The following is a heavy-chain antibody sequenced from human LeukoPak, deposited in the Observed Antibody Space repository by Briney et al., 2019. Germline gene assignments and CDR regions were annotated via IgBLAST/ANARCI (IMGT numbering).Heavy chain of an antibody. CDR1: GFTFSSYA. Sequence: GGSLRLSCAASGFTFSSYATSWVRQAPGKGLEWVSAISGSGGSTYYADSVKGRFTISRDNSKNTLYLQMNSLRAEDTAVYYCANPFTGIQLWLNYMDVWGKGTTVTVSS. J-gene: IGHJ6*03. CDR2: ISGSGGST. V-gene: IGHV3-23*01. D-gene: IGHD5-18*01. CDR3: ANPFTGIQLWLNYMDV.